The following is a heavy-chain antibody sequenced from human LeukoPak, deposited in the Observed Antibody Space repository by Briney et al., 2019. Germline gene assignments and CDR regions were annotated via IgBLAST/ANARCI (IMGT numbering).Heavy chain of an antibody. J-gene: IGHJ4*02. D-gene: IGHD6-6*01. CDR1: GGSISSYY. V-gene: IGHV4-59*08. Sequence: ETLSLTCTVSGGSISSYYWSWVRQPPGKGLEWIGYVYYTGSTNYNPSLKSRVTMFEDKSKNQFSLRLYSVTVADTAVYYCARHFAYSSSSYFDYWGQGSLVTVSS. CDR3: ARHFAYSSSSYFDY. CDR2: VYYTGST.